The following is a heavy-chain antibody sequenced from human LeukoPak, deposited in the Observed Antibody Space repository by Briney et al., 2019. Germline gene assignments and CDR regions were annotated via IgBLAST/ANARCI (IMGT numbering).Heavy chain of an antibody. CDR2: IHYSGST. CDR3: ARHAPDYGDRTDYYYYMDV. CDR1: GGSISSYY. J-gene: IGHJ6*03. V-gene: IGHV4-59*08. D-gene: IGHD4-17*01. Sequence: SETLSLTCTVSGGSISSYYWSWIRQPPGKGLEWIGYIHYSGSTNNNPSLKSRVTISVDTSKNQFSLKLSSVTAADTAVYYCARHAPDYGDRTDYYYYMDVWGKGTTVTISS.